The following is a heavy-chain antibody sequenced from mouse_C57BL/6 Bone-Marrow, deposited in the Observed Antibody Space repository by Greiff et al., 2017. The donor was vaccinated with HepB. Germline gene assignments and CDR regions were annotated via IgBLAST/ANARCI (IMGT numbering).Heavy chain of an antibody. J-gene: IGHJ2*01. CDR1: GFTFSDYY. CDR2: INYDGSST. CDR3: ARGWPFDY. V-gene: IGHV5-16*01. Sequence: EVKLMESEGGLVQPGSSMKLSCTASGFTFSDYYMAWVRQVPEKGLEWVANINYDGSSTYYLDSLKSRFIISRDNAKNILYLQMSSLKSEDTATYYCARGWPFDYWGQGTTLTVSS.